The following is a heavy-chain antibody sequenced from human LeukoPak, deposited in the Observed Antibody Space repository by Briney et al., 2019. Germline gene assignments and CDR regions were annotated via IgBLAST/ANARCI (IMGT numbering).Heavy chain of an antibody. D-gene: IGHD5-24*01. J-gene: IGHJ4*02. CDR1: GGSISSYY. CDR2: IYYSGST. Sequence: SETLSLTCTVSGGSISSYYWSWIRQPPGKGLEWLGYIYYSGSTNYNPSLKSRVTISVDTSKNQFSLKLSSVTAADTAVYYCAREGRLQYMDNFDYWGQGTLVTVSS. V-gene: IGHV4-59*01. CDR3: AREGRLQYMDNFDY.